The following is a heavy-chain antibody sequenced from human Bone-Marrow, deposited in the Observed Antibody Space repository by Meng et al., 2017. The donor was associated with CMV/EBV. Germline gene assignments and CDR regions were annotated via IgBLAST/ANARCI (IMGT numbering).Heavy chain of an antibody. J-gene: IGHJ4*02. Sequence: GESLKISCAASGFTFSSYGMHWVRQAPGKGLEWVAFIRYDGSNKYYADSVKGRFTISRDNSKNTLYLQMNSLRAEDTAVYYCAKDRPFYYWGQGPLVPVSS. V-gene: IGHV3-30*02. D-gene: IGHD6-6*01. CDR2: IRYDGSNK. CDR1: GFTFSSYG. CDR3: AKDRPFYY.